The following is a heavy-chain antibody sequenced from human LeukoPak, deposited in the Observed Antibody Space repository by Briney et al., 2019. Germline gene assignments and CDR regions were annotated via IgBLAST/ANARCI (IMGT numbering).Heavy chain of an antibody. CDR2: IYYSGST. CDR3: ARGDSYGYYFDY. Sequence: PSETLSLTCTVSGGSISSGGYYWSWIRQHPGKSLEWIGYIYYSGSTYYNPSLKSRVTISVDTSKNQFSLKLSSVTAADTAVYYCARGDSYGYYFDYWGQGTLVTVSS. V-gene: IGHV4-31*03. D-gene: IGHD5-18*01. J-gene: IGHJ4*02. CDR1: GGSISSGGYY.